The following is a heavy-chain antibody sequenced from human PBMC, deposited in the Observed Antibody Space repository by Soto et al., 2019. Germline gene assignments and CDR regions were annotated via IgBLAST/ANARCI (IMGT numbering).Heavy chain of an antibody. CDR1: GGTFSSYA. CDR2: IIPIFGTA. V-gene: IGHV1-69*13. J-gene: IGHJ6*02. CDR3: ASTIFGVVRYYYYGMDV. Sequence: SVKVSCKASGGTFSSYAISWVRQALGQGLEWMGGIIPIFGTANYAQKFQGRVTITADESTSTAYMELSSLRSEDTAVYYCASTIFGVVRYYYYGMDVWGQGTTVTVSS. D-gene: IGHD3-3*01.